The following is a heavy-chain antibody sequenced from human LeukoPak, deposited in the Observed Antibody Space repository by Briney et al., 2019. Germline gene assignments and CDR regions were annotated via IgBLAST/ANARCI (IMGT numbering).Heavy chain of an antibody. J-gene: IGHJ4*02. V-gene: IGHV4-59*01. CDR3: ACYDSSGYWYFDY. Sequence: SETLSLTCTVSGVSISSYYWSCIRQPPGKGLEWIGYIYYSGSTNYNPSLKSRVTISVDTSKNQFSLKLSSVTAADTAVYYCACYDSSGYWYFDYWGQGTLVTVSS. CDR2: IYYSGST. CDR1: GVSISSYY. D-gene: IGHD3-22*01.